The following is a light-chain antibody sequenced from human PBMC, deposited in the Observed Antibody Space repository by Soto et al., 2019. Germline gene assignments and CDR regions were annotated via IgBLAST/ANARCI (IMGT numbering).Light chain of an antibody. CDR2: DVT. J-gene: IGLJ1*01. Sequence: QSALTQPASVSGSPGQSITISCTGTSSDVGGYNSVSWYRQDPGKAPKLMIYDVTNRPSGVSNRFSGSKSGNTASLTISGLQAEDEAEYYCSSFTSDTTYVFGTGTKHTVL. CDR1: SSDVGGYNS. V-gene: IGLV2-14*01. CDR3: SSFTSDTTYV.